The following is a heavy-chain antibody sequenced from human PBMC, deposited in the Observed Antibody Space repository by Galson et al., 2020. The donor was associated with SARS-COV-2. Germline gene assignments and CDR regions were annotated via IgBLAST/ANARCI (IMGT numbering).Heavy chain of an antibody. CDR1: GGSFSGYS. V-gene: IGHV4-34*01. D-gene: IGHD2-2*01. CDR3: ARGHRGVVPAPVLGLGPYYSYYYMDV. J-gene: IGHJ6*03. Sequence: SETLSLTCAVYGGSFSGYSWTWIRQAPGKGLEWIGEINIGGNTNYSPSLRSRVTVSVDTSKNQFSLNLRSVTAADTALYSCARGHRGVVPAPVLGLGPYYSYYYMDVWGRGTTVTVSS. CDR2: INIGGNT.